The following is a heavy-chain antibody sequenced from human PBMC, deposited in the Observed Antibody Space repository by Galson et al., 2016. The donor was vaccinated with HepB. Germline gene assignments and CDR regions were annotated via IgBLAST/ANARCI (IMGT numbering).Heavy chain of an antibody. J-gene: IGHJ4*02. CDR1: GFTFSNYW. D-gene: IGHD5-24*01. CDR2: IKHDGSEQ. Sequence: SLRLSCAASGFTFSNYWMSWVRQAPGKGLEWVANIKHDGSEQYYVDSVNGRFTISRDNAKNSLYLQMNSLRAANTAVYYCARDGEEGLHFVYWGLGTLVTVSS. V-gene: IGHV3-7*01. CDR3: ARDGEEGLHFVY.